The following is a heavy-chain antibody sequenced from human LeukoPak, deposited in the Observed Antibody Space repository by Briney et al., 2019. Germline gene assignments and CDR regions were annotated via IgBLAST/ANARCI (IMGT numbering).Heavy chain of an antibody. J-gene: IGHJ3*01. CDR3: ARATGWSTVPTYDAFDV. CDR1: GYTFMSYG. V-gene: IGHV1-18*01. Sequence: ASVKVSCKASGYTFMSYGISWVRQAPGQGLEWMGWITTYNDNTNYAQKFQGRVTMATDTSTSTAYMELRSLRSDDTALCYCARATGWSTVPTYDAFDVWGQGTMVTVSS. D-gene: IGHD4-17*01. CDR2: ITTYNDNT.